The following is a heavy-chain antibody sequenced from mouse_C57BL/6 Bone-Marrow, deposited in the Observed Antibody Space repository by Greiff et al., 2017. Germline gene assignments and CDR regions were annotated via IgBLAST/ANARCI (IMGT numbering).Heavy chain of an antibody. CDR2: IYPGSGNT. CDR3: ARRSYWYFDV. Sequence: VQLVESGAELVRPGASVKLSCKASDYTFTDYYINWVKQRPGQGLEWIARIYPGSGNTYYNEKFKGKATLTAEKSSSTAYMQLSSLTSEDSAVYFCARRSYWYFDVWGTGTTVTVSS. V-gene: IGHV1-76*01. J-gene: IGHJ1*03. CDR1: DYTFTDYY.